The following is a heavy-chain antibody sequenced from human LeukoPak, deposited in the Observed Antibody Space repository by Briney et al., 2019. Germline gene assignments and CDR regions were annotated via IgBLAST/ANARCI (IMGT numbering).Heavy chain of an antibody. CDR3: ARDGRTGGYYYYGMDV. CDR2: INPNSGGT. D-gene: IGHD2-8*02. J-gene: IGHJ6*02. CDR1: GYTFTGYY. V-gene: IGHV1-2*02. Sequence: ASVKVSCKASGYTFTGYYMHWVRQAPGQGLEWMGWINPNSGGTNYAQKFQGRVTMTRDTSISTAYMELSRLRSDDTAVYYCARDGRTGGYYYYGMDVWGQGTTVTVSS.